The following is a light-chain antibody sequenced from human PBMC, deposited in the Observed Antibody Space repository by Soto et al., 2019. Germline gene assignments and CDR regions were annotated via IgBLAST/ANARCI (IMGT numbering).Light chain of an antibody. Sequence: QSVLTQPPSASGTPGQRVTISCSGSGSNIGSNTVNWYQQLPGTAPKFLMSSNNQRPSGVPDRISGSKSGTSASLAISGLQSEDEADYYCAAWDDSLNGYVFGTGTKVTI. CDR3: AAWDDSLNGYV. V-gene: IGLV1-44*01. J-gene: IGLJ1*01. CDR1: GSNIGSNT. CDR2: SNN.